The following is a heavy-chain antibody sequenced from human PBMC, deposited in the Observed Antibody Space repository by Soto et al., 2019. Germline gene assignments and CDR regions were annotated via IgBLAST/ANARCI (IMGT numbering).Heavy chain of an antibody. CDR3: PRNRGNSFDY. J-gene: IGHJ4*02. CDR1: GGSFSSYY. CDR2: IYYSGST. Sequence: QVQLQESGPGLVKPSETLSLTCTVSGGSFSSYYWSWIRQPPGKGLEWIGYIYYSGSTNYNPPLKSRATMSVHTSQTQSSRSLSSVPAADRAVYYGPRNRGNSFDYWGQGTLVPSPQ. V-gene: IGHV4-59*01.